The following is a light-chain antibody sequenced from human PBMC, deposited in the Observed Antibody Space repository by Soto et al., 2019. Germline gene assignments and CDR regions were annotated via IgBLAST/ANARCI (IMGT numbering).Light chain of an antibody. V-gene: IGLV2-8*01. J-gene: IGLJ2*01. CDR1: SSDVGGYNY. Sequence: QSALTQPPSASGSLGQSVTISCTGTSSDVGGYNYVSWHQQHPGKAPKVMIYEVTKRPPGVPDRFSGSKSGNTASLTVSGLQADDEADYYCRSFAGGGNPVLLGGGTKLTVL. CDR2: EVT. CDR3: RSFAGGGNPVL.